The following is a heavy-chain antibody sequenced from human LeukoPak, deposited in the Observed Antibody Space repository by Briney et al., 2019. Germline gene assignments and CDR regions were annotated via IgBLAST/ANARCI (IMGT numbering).Heavy chain of an antibody. CDR1: GGPIDSSICY. J-gene: IGHJ3*02. V-gene: IGHV4-39*01. CDR3: ARHPSLLEWLGEPFDI. D-gene: IGHD3-3*01. CDR2: IYYSGST. Sequence: PSETLSLTCTVSGGPIDSSICYWGWIRQPPGKGLEWIGSIYYSGSTYYSPSLKSRVTISVDTSKNQFSLKLSSVTAADTAVYYCARHPSLLEWLGEPFDIWGQGTMVTVSS.